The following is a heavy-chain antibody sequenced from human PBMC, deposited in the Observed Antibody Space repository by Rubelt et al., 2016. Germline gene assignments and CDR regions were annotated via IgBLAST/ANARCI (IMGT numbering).Heavy chain of an antibody. V-gene: IGHV3-74*01. CDR2: LNSDGSST. J-gene: IGHJ6*02. CDR3: ARADSSGWYYDYGMDV. CDR1: GFTFISYC. D-gene: IGHD6-19*01. Sequence: GGGLVQPGGSLRLSCAASGFTFISYCMHWVRQAPGTGLVWVSRLNSDGSSTSYGDSVKCRFTISRDNAKNTLYLQMNSLRAEDTAVYYCARADSSGWYYDYGMDVWGQGTTVTVSS.